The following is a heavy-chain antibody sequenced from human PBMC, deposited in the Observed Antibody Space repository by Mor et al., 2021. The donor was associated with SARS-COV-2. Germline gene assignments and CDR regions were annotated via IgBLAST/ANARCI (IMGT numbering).Heavy chain of an antibody. D-gene: IGHD4-17*01. CDR2: IKQDGSEK. CDR3: ARGTYGDYFPDAFDI. V-gene: IGHV3-7*01. J-gene: IGHJ3*02. Sequence: GLEWVANIKQDGSEKYYVDSVKGRFTISRDNAKNSLYLQMNSLRAEDTAVYYCARGTYGDYFPDAFDIWG.